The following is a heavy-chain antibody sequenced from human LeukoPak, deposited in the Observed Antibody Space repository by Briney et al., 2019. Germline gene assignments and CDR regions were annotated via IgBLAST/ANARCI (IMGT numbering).Heavy chain of an antibody. CDR1: GFDFSKYT. J-gene: IGHJ4*02. D-gene: IGHD6-25*01. CDR3: ANGSPFDY. V-gene: IGHV3-21*04. Sequence: GGSLRLSCAASGFDFSKYTMSWVRQAPGKGLEWVSSISSGSRRIHYADSMRGRFTISRDNGKNTLYLQMNSLRAEDTAVYYCANGSPFDYWGQGALVTVSS. CDR2: ISSGSRRI.